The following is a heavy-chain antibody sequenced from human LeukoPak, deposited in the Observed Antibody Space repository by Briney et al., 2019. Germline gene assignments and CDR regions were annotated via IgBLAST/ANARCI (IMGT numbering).Heavy chain of an antibody. CDR3: ARAIDYYYYMDV. CDR1: GYTFTSYD. D-gene: IGHD2/OR15-2a*01. CDR2: MNPNSGNT. Sequence: ASVKVSCKASGYTFTSYDINWVRQASGQGLEWMGWMNPNSGNTGYAQKFQGRVTITRNTSISTAYMELSSLRSEDTAVYYCARAIDYYYYMDVWGKGTTVTVSS. V-gene: IGHV1-8*03. J-gene: IGHJ6*03.